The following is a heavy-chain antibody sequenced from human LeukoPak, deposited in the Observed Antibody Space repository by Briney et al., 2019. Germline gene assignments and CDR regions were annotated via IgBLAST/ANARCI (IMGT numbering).Heavy chain of an antibody. D-gene: IGHD5-18*01. Sequence: GGSLRLSCAASGFTFSSYAMSWVRQAPGKGLEWVSAISGNSDMTYYADSVKGRFSISRDNSKNTLYLQMNSLRADDTALYYCAKRLWESKGLDPFDIWGQGTMVTVSS. CDR1: GFTFSSYA. J-gene: IGHJ3*02. V-gene: IGHV3-23*01. CDR2: ISGNSDMT. CDR3: AKRLWESKGLDPFDI.